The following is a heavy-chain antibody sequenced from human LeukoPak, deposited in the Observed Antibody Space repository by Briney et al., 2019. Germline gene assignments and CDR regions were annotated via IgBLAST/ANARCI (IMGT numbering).Heavy chain of an antibody. Sequence: SETLSLTCTVSGGSISSYYWSWIRQPPGKGLEWIGYIYYSGSTNYNPSLKSRVTISVDTSKNQFSLKLSSVTAADTAVYYCARDNRDNWFDPWGQGTLVTVSS. CDR2: IYYSGST. CDR3: ARDNRDNWFDP. V-gene: IGHV4-59*01. D-gene: IGHD1-14*01. CDR1: GGSISSYY. J-gene: IGHJ5*02.